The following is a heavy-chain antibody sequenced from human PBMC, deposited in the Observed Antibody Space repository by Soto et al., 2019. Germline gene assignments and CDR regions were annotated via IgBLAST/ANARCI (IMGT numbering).Heavy chain of an antibody. CDR1: GGSISSYY. CDR3: ARGGGSGSYYGYYYCYMDV. V-gene: IGHV4-59*01. CDR2: IYYSGST. Sequence: SETLSLTCTVSGGSISSYYWSWIRQPPGKGLEWIGYIYYSGSTNYNPSLKSRVTISGDTSKNQFSLKLSSVTAADTAVYYCARGGGSGSYYGYYYCYMDVWGKGTTVTVSS. J-gene: IGHJ6*03. D-gene: IGHD3-10*01.